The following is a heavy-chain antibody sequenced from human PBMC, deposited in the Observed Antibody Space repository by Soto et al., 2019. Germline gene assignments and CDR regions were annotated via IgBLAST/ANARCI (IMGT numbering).Heavy chain of an antibody. V-gene: IGHV3-7*04. CDR3: ARLSSSAWDIGGY. J-gene: IGHJ4*02. CDR2: IKQDGSEK. CDR1: GFTFSSYW. D-gene: IGHD6-19*01. Sequence: EVQLVESGGGLVQPGGSLRLSCAASGFTFSSYWMSWVRQAPGKGLEWGANIKQDGSEKYYVESVKGRFTTSRDNANNSLYVQMNSLRAEDTAVYYCARLSSSAWDIGGYWGQGTLVTVSS.